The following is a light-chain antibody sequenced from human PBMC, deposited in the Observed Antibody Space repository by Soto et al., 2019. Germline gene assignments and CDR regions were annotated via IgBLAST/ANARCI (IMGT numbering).Light chain of an antibody. V-gene: IGKV1-17*01. CDR1: QRVGTY. Sequence: DIQMTQSPSSLSASVGDRVTITCRASQRVGTYLNWYQQRPGKAPKRLIYLASSLQSGVPSRFSGSGSGTEFTLTISRLQPEDSATYYCLQHNSYPLTFGPGTKVDIK. CDR3: LQHNSYPLT. CDR2: LAS. J-gene: IGKJ3*01.